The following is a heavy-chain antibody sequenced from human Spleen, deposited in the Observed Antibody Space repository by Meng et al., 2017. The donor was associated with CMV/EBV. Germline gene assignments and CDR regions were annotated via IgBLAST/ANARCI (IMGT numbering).Heavy chain of an antibody. CDR3: ARDMVSFGYFGY. J-gene: IGHJ4*03. Sequence: ASVKVSCKASGYTFTGYYMHWVRQAPGQGLEWMGWINPNSGGTNYAQKFQGRVTMTRDTSISTAYMELSRLRSEDTAVYYCARDMVSFGYFGYWGQGMLVTVSS. CDR2: INPNSGGT. D-gene: IGHD3-10*01. V-gene: IGHV1-2*02. CDR1: GYTFTGYY.